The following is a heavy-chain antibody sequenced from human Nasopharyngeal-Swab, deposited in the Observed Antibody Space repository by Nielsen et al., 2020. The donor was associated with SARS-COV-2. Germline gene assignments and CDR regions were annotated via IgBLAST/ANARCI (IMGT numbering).Heavy chain of an antibody. D-gene: IGHD1/OR15-1a*01. V-gene: IGHV1-69*13. CDR3: ARGKGTSYYYYYGMDV. Sequence: SVKVSCKASGDAFSRFGISWVRQAPGQGLEWMGGIIPAFGTPTYAQDSAQDLQGRVTISADESTSTAYMEVSSLRSEDTAVYYCARGKGTSYYYYYGMDVWGQGTTVTVSS. CDR1: GDAFSRFG. J-gene: IGHJ6*02. CDR2: IIPAFGTP.